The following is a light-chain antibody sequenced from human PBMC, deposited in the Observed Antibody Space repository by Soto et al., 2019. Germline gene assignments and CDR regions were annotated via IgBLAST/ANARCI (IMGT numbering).Light chain of an antibody. V-gene: IGLV3-10*01. Sequence: SYELTQPPSVSVSPGQTARITCSGDALPKKYAYWYQQKSGQAPVLVVYEDSERPSGIPQRFSGSSSGTVATLTITGAQVEDEADYYCYSTDSTSDQRVFGGGTKLTVL. CDR3: YSTDSTSDQRV. J-gene: IGLJ2*01. CDR1: ALPKKY. CDR2: EDS.